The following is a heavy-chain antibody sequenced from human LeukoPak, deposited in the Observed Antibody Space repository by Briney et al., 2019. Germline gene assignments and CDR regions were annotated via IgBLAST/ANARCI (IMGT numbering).Heavy chain of an antibody. CDR2: ISGSGGST. CDR3: ARGGYGGNSRSFLDP. D-gene: IGHD4-23*01. J-gene: IGHJ5*02. V-gene: IGHV3-23*01. CDR1: GFTFSSYA. Sequence: PGGSLRLSCAASGFTFSSYAMSWVRQAPGKGLEWVSAISGSGGSTYYAGSVKGRFTISRDNSKNTLYLQMNSLRAEDTAVYYCARGGYGGNSRSFLDPWGQGTLVTVSS.